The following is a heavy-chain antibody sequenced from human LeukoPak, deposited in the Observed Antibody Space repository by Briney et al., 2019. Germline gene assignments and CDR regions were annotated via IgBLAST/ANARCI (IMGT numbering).Heavy chain of an antibody. J-gene: IGHJ4*02. CDR2: IYSSGSA. CDR1: GGSINSNNYY. CDR3: QSRYLEWLLEY. D-gene: IGHD3-3*01. V-gene: IGHV4-39*01. Sequence: ETLSLTCTVSGGSINSNNYYWGWIRQPPGKGLEWIGSIYSSGSAYYNPSLKSRVTISVDTSKNQFSLRLSSVTAADTAVYYCQSRYLEWLLEYWGQGTLVTVSS.